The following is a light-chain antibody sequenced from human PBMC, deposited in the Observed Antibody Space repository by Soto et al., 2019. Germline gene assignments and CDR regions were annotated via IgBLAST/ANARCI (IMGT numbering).Light chain of an antibody. CDR2: DNQ. CDR1: SSNVGKNF. J-gene: IGLJ2*01. V-gene: IGLV1-51*01. Sequence: QSVLTQPPSVSAAPGQRVTSSCSGSSSNVGKNFVSWYQHVPGRAPKLVIYDNQKRPSGVPDRFSGSKSGTSANLDISGLQTGDEADYYCGTWDSSLSVGVVFGGGTKLTVL. CDR3: GTWDSSLSVGVV.